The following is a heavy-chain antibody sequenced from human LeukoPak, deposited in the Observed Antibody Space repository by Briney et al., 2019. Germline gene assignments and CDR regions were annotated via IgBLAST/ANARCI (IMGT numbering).Heavy chain of an antibody. CDR3: AKARGRYCSGGSCYSATDY. D-gene: IGHD2-15*01. V-gene: IGHV3-30*02. J-gene: IGHJ4*02. Sequence: GGSLRLSCAASGFTFSSYGMHWVRQAPGKGLEWVAFIRYDGSNKYYADSVKGRFTISRDNSKNTLYLQMNSLRAEDTAVYYCAKARGRYCSGGSCYSATDYWGQGTLVTVSS. CDR2: IRYDGSNK. CDR1: GFTFSSYG.